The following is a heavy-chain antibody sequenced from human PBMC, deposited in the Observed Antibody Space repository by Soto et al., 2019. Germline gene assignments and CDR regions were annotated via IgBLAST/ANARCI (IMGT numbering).Heavy chain of an antibody. V-gene: IGHV4-34*01. J-gene: IGHJ6*02. CDR3: ARGSGYSYGLADYYYYYGMDV. CDR1: GGSFSGYY. CDR2: INHSGST. Sequence: PSETLSLTCAVYGGSFSGYYWSWIRQPPGKGLEWIGEINHSGSTNYNPSLKSRVTIPVDTSKNQFSLKLSSVTAADTAVYYCARGSGYSYGLADYYYYYGMDVWGQGTTVTVSS. D-gene: IGHD5-18*01.